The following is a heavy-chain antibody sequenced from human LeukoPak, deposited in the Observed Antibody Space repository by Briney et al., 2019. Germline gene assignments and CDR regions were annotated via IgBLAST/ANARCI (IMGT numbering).Heavy chain of an antibody. Sequence: GGSLRLSCAASGFSFRDYTTNWVRQAPGKGLEWVASISSSSSYICFANSVRGRFSISRDNAKNSLYLQMNSLRAEDTAVYYCAKDSPSRTATTEVPVDYWGQGTLVTVSS. J-gene: IGHJ4*02. CDR1: GFSFRDYT. D-gene: IGHD1/OR15-1a*01. V-gene: IGHV3-21*01. CDR2: ISSSSSYI. CDR3: AKDSPSRTATTEVPVDY.